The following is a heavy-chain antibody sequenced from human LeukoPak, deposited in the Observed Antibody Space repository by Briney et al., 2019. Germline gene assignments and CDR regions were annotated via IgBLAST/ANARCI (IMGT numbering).Heavy chain of an antibody. V-gene: IGHV3-23*01. CDR3: AKGSYGSGSYYYFDY. Sequence: GGSLRLSCAASGFTFSSYAMSWVRQAQGEGLERVSAISGSGGSTYYADSVRGRFTISGDNSKNTLYLQMNSLRAEDTAVYYCAKGSYGSGSYYYFDYWGQGTLVTVSS. CDR2: ISGSGGST. CDR1: GFTFSSYA. J-gene: IGHJ4*02. D-gene: IGHD3-10*01.